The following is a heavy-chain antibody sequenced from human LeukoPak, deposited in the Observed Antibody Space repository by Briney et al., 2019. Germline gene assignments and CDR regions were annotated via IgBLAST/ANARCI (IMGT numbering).Heavy chain of an antibody. V-gene: IGHV4-4*07. CDR2: IYTSGST. Sequence: SETLSLTCTVSGGSISSYYWSWIRQPAGKGLEWIGRIYTSGSTNYNPSLKSRVTMSVDTSKNQFSLKLSSVTAADTAVYYCARAPGSGSYYYYYYYMDVWGKGTTVTISS. CDR3: ARAPGSGSYYYYYYYMDV. D-gene: IGHD3-10*01. CDR1: GGSISSYY. J-gene: IGHJ6*03.